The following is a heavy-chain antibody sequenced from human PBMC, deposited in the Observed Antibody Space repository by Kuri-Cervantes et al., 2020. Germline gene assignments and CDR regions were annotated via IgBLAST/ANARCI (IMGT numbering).Heavy chain of an antibody. V-gene: IGHV4-39*01. Sequence: SETLSLTCTVSGGSISSGGYYWSWIRQHPGKGLEWIGSIYYSGSTYYNPSLKSRVTISVDTSKNQFSLKLSSVTAADTAVYYCATGFFYSGYDSNWFDPWGQGTLVTVSS. J-gene: IGHJ5*02. CDR3: ATGFFYSGYDSNWFDP. D-gene: IGHD5-12*01. CDR1: GGSISSGGYY. CDR2: IYYSGST.